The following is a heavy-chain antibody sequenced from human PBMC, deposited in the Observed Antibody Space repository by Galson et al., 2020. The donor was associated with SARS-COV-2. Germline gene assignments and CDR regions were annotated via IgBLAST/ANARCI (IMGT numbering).Heavy chain of an antibody. CDR2: LSGTGGTS. V-gene: IGHV3-64D*09. D-gene: IGHD6-6*01. J-gene: IGHJ4*02. Sequence: GGSLRLSCSASGFIFSDYAMNWVRQAPGKGLQYVSALSGTGGTSFYIESVKDRFTMSRDNSKNTFYLQMTGLRVEDTAFYYCLAYSSSRQSYWGQGTLVTVSS. CDR3: LAYSSSRQSY. CDR1: GFIFSDYA.